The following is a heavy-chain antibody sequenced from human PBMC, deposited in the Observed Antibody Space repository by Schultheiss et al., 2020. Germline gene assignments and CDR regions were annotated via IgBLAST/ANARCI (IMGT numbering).Heavy chain of an antibody. Sequence: SQTLSLTCAVYGGSFSGYYWSWIRQPPGKGLEWIGEINHSGSTNYNPSLKSRVTISVDTSKNQFSLKLSSVTAADTAVYYCARGIVVVPAAMYAFDIWGQGTMVTISS. J-gene: IGHJ3*02. V-gene: IGHV4-34*01. CDR2: INHSGST. D-gene: IGHD2-2*01. CDR3: ARGIVVVPAAMYAFDI. CDR1: GGSFSGYY.